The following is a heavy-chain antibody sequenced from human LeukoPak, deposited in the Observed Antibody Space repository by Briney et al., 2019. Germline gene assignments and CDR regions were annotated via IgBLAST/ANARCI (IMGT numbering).Heavy chain of an antibody. CDR1: GFSFNKYW. V-gene: IGHV3-74*01. CDR3: ARDGMGLRGGGGLDI. J-gene: IGHJ3*02. CDR2: INLVESNR. Sequence: PGGSLRLSCAASGFSFNKYWMHWVRQAPGKGLVWVSRINLVESNRSYADSVKGRFTISRDNAKKTLYLQMNSLRAEDTAVYFCARDGMGLRGGGGLDIWGHGTTVTASS. D-gene: IGHD4-23*01.